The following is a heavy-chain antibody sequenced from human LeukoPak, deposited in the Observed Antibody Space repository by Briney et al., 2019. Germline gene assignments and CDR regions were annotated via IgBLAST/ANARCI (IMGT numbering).Heavy chain of an antibody. CDR3: ARGRRVSAAGSYYYYMDV. Sequence: ASVKVSCKASGYTFTSYDINWVRQDTGQGLEWMGWMNPNSGNTGYAQKFQGRVTITRNTSISTAYMELSSLRSEDTAVYYCARGRRVSAAGSYYYYMDVWGKGTTVTVSS. D-gene: IGHD6-13*01. J-gene: IGHJ6*03. CDR2: MNPNSGNT. V-gene: IGHV1-8*03. CDR1: GYTFTSYD.